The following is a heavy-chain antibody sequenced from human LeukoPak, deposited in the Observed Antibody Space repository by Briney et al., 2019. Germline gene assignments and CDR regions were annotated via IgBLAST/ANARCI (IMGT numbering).Heavy chain of an antibody. J-gene: IGHJ3*02. Sequence: GGSLRLSCAASGFTFRSYGMHWVRQAPGKGLEWVALISYDGSDKYYADSVKGRFTISRDNSKNTVYLQMNSLRTEDTAVYYCARGFPVNWGPGAFDIWGQGTMVTVSS. CDR3: ARGFPVNWGPGAFDI. V-gene: IGHV3-30*03. CDR2: ISYDGSDK. D-gene: IGHD7-27*01. CDR1: GFTFRSYG.